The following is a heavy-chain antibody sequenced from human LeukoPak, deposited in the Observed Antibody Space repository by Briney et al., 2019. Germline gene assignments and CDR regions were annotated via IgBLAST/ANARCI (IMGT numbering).Heavy chain of an antibody. V-gene: IGHV4-59*01. D-gene: IGHD6-13*01. Sequence: SETLSLTCTVSGGSISSYYWSWIRQPPGKGLEWIGYIYHSGSTNYNPSLKSRVTISVDTSKNQFSLKLSSVTAADTAVYYCARESFSSSGMDYWGQGTLVTVSS. J-gene: IGHJ4*02. CDR2: IYHSGST. CDR1: GGSISSYY. CDR3: ARESFSSSGMDY.